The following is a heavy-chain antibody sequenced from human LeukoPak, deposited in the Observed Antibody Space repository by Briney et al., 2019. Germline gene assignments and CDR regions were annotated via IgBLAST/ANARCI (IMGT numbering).Heavy chain of an antibody. CDR1: GFTFSNYW. Sequence: GGSLRLSCAASGFTFSNYWMSWVRQTPGKGLEWVANIKQDGSEKYYVDSVKGRFTISRDNAKNSLYLQMNSLGAEDTAVYYCARDKIVGATHFDYWGQGTLVTVSS. V-gene: IGHV3-7*01. D-gene: IGHD1-26*01. J-gene: IGHJ4*02. CDR2: IKQDGSEK. CDR3: ARDKIVGATHFDY.